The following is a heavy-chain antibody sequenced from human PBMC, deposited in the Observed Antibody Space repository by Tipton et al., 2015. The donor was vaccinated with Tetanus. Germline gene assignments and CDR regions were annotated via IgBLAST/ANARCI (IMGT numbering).Heavy chain of an antibody. CDR1: GGSFSGYY. CDR2: IYYSGDT. CDR3: ARDQGGGRVVRLNWFDP. J-gene: IGHJ5*02. V-gene: IGHV4-34*09. D-gene: IGHD6-6*01. Sequence: TLSLTCAVYGGSFSGYYWNWIRQPPGKGPEWIGYIYYSGDTFYNPSLKSRVTISVDTSKNQFSLNLRSVTAADTAVYYCARDQGGGRVVRLNWFDPWGQGTLVTVSS.